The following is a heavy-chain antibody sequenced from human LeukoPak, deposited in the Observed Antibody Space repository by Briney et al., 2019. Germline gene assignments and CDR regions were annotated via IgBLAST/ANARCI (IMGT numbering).Heavy chain of an antibody. J-gene: IGHJ6*03. CDR2: MNPNSGNT. D-gene: IGHD6-13*01. CDR1: GYTFTSYD. CDR3: ARGSSSWYPLVYYYYYMDV. V-gene: IGHV1-8*03. Sequence: GASVKVSCKASGYTFTSYDINWVRQATGQGLEWMGWMNPNSGNTGYAQKFQGRVTITRNTSISTAYMELSSLRSEDTAVYYCARGSSSWYPLVYYYYYMDVWGKGTTVTVSS.